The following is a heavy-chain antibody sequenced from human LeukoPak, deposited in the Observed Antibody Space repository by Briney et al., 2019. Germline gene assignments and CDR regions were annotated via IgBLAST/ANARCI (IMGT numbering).Heavy chain of an antibody. D-gene: IGHD2-15*01. CDR2: IKTKAHDETT. V-gene: IGHV3-15*01. J-gene: IGHJ4*02. CDR3: ATQAQGYCSGGSCYSFDY. CDR1: GFTFSNAW. Sequence: PGGSLRLSCAASGFTFSNAWMSWVRQAPGKGLEWVGHIKTKAHDETTNYAAPVNGRFTISRDDSKNTLYLQMNSLITEDTAVYYCATQAQGYCSGGSCYSFDYWGQGTLVAVSS.